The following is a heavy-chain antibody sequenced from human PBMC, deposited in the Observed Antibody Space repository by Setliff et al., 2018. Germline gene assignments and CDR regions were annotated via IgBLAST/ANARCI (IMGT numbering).Heavy chain of an antibody. CDR1: GDSMSSYY. V-gene: IGHV4-59*01. CDR2: VHYSGDS. J-gene: IGHJ4*02. D-gene: IGHD3-10*01. Sequence: PSETLSLTCTVSGDSMSSYYWSWIRQSPGKGLEWIGYVHYSGDSNYNPSLKSRVTMSVDTSKDQFSLNLRSVTAADTAVYYCARIAYGSGSYYFDYWGQGTLVTVSS. CDR3: ARIAYGSGSYYFDY.